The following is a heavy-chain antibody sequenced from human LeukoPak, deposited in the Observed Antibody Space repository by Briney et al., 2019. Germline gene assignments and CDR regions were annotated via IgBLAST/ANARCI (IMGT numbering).Heavy chain of an antibody. CDR2: FNPENGNT. V-gene: IGHV1-18*01. CDR3: ARAQIRATHFDY. CDR1: GYSFVGYG. J-gene: IGHJ4*02. Sequence: ASVKVSCKASGYSFVGYGITWVRQAPGQGLEWMGWFNPENGNTNYAQKVQGRVTMTADTSTSTSYMELRSLRSDDTAVYYCARAQIRATHFDYWGQGTLVTVSS.